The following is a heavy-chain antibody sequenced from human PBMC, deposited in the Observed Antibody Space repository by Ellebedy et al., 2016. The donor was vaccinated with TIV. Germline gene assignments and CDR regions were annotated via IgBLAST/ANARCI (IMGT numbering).Heavy chain of an antibody. CDR1: GETSSSHA. J-gene: IGHJ5*02. V-gene: IGHV1-69*04. Sequence: AASAKVSCKASGETSSSHALNWVRQAPGQGLEWVGRIIPILNVVNYARKFQGRVTITADRSTNIVYLELSSLRSEDTAVYYCARSTLGEVEWFDPWGQGTLVTVSS. D-gene: IGHD1-1*01. CDR2: IIPILNVV. CDR3: ARSTLGEVEWFDP.